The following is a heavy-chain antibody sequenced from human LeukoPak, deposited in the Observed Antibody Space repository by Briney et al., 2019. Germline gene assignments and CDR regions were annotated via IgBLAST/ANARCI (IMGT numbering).Heavy chain of an antibody. D-gene: IGHD3-22*01. CDR1: GYLFTNYW. CDR2: IHPGDSEN. Sequence: GESLKISCKGSGYLFTNYWIGWVRQMPGKGLEWMGIIHPGDSENKDSPSFQSQVTFSVDTSTKTAYLQWRSLQASDTAIYYCARGGSSRYVFGGQVFWGQGTLVTVSS. CDR3: ARGGSSRYVFGGQVF. V-gene: IGHV5-51*01. J-gene: IGHJ4*02.